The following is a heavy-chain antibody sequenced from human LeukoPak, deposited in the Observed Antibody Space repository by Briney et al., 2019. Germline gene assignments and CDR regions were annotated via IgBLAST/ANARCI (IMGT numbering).Heavy chain of an antibody. CDR1: GFTFSDYG. CDR2: ISYDGCNE. Sequence: GRSLRLSCEASGFTFSDYGMHWVRQAPGKGLEWVAAISYDGCNEYFGDSLKGRSTISRDNSKNTLYLQMNRLRVEDTAVYYCVRGEYYSSSGMDVWGQGTTVTVSS. V-gene: IGHV3-30*03. D-gene: IGHD3-10*01. J-gene: IGHJ6*02. CDR3: VRGEYYSSSGMDV.